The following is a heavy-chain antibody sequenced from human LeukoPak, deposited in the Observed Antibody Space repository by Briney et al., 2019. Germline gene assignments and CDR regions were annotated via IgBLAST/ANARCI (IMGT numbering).Heavy chain of an antibody. Sequence: ASVKVSCKASGGTFSSYAISWVRQAPGQGLEWMGWMNPNSGNTGYAQKFQGRVSMTSNTSISTAYMELSSLRSEDTAVYYCARGLRREQQLLRAFGDWGQGTLVTVSS. V-gene: IGHV1-8*02. CDR1: GGTFSSYA. CDR2: MNPNSGNT. CDR3: ARGLRREQQLLRAFGD. D-gene: IGHD6-13*01. J-gene: IGHJ4*02.